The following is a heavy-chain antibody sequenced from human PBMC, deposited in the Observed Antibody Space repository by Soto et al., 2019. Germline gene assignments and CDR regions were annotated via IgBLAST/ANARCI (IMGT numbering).Heavy chain of an antibody. CDR2: INHSGST. CDR3: ARVLGYYYDSGSFTYYYYYYGMDV. V-gene: IGHV4-34*01. CDR1: GGSFSGYY. D-gene: IGHD3-10*01. Sequence: PSETLSLTCAVYGGSFSGYYWSWIRQPPGKGLEWIGEINHSGSTNYNPSLKSRVTISVDTSKNQFSLKLSSVTAADTAVYYCARVLGYYYDSGSFTYYYYYYGMDVWGQGTTVTVSS. J-gene: IGHJ6*02.